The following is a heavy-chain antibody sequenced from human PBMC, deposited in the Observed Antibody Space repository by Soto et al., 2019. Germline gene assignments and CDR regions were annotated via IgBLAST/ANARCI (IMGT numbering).Heavy chain of an antibody. J-gene: IGHJ6*02. D-gene: IGHD3-10*01. Sequence: GASVKVSCKASGGTFSSYAISWVRQAPGQGLEWMGGIIPIFGTANYAQKFQGRVTITADESTSTAYMELSSPRSEDTAVYYCARGSYYGSGSYYNGYYYYYYGMDVWGQGTTVTVSS. CDR3: ARGSYYGSGSYYNGYYYYYYGMDV. CDR1: GGTFSSYA. CDR2: IIPIFGTA. V-gene: IGHV1-69*13.